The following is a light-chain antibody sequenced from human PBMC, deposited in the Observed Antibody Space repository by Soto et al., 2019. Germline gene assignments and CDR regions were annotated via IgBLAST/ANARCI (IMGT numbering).Light chain of an antibody. Sequence: EIVLTQSPGTLSLSPGERATLSCSASQSVSSSYLAWYQQKPGQAPRPLIYGASSRAIGIPDRFSGSGSGTDFTLTISRLEPEDVAVYYCQQYGSSPWTFGQGTKVEIK. CDR3: QQYGSSPWT. V-gene: IGKV3-20*01. J-gene: IGKJ1*01. CDR2: GAS. CDR1: QSVSSSY.